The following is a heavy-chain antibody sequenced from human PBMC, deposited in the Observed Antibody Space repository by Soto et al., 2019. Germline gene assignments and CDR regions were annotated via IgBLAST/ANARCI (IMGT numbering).Heavy chain of an antibody. V-gene: IGHV3-74*01. CDR1: GFTFISFW. Sequence: LGGSLRLSCTASGFTFISFWMFWVRQVPGKGLMWVSRITHDGSSTTYADYVKGRFTISRDNANNMLYLQMNSLRGDDTAVYYCARDRDGRVPSMDVWGQGTTVTV. CDR3: ARDRDGRVPSMDV. CDR2: ITHDGSST. D-gene: IGHD3-10*01. J-gene: IGHJ6*02.